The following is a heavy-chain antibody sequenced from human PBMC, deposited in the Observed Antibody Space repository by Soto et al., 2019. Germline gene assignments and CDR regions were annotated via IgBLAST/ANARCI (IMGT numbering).Heavy chain of an antibody. D-gene: IGHD3-9*01. CDR3: ARSDYDILTGYPNPFDY. CDR2: INHSGST. Sequence: PSETLSLTCAVYGGSFSGYYWIWIRQPPGKGLEWIGEINHSGSTYYNPSLKSRVTISVDTSKNQFSLKLSSVTAADTAVYYCARSDYDILTGYPNPFDYWGQGTLVTVSS. J-gene: IGHJ4*02. V-gene: IGHV4-34*09. CDR1: GGSFSGYY.